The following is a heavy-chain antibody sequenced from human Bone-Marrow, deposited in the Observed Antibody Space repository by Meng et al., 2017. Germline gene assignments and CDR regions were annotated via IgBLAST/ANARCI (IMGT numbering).Heavy chain of an antibody. Sequence: QLQPQESGPGLVKPSETLSLTCTVSGGSISSLSYYWGWIRQPPGEGLEWIGSIYYSGSTDYNPSLKSRVTISVDTSKNQFSLKLTSATAADTAVYYCARDAEARGYFDYWGQGTLVTVSS. CDR1: GGSISSLSYY. D-gene: IGHD3-10*01. CDR2: IYYSGST. V-gene: IGHV4-39*07. J-gene: IGHJ4*02. CDR3: ARDAEARGYFDY.